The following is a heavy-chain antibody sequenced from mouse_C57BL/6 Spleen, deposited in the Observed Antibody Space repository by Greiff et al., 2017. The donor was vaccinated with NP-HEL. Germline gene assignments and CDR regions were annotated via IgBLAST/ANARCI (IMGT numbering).Heavy chain of an antibody. CDR3: ARQGHDYEGAMDY. CDR2: ISGGGGNT. CDR1: GFTFSSYT. V-gene: IGHV5-9*01. D-gene: IGHD2-4*01. J-gene: IGHJ4*01. Sequence: DVQLVESGGGLVKPGGSLKLSCAASGFTFSSYTMSWVRQTPEKRLEWVATISGGGGNTYYPDSVKGRFTISRDNAKNTLYLQMSSLRSEDTALYYCARQGHDYEGAMDYWGQGTSVTVSS.